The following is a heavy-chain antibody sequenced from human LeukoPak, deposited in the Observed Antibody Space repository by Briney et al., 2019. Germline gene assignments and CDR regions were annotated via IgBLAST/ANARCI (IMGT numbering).Heavy chain of an antibody. CDR2: IYPGDSDT. CDR1: GYNFTSYW. Sequence: GESLKISCKGSGYNFTSYWIGWVRQMSGKGLECMGIIYPGDSDTRYSPSFQGQVTISADKSINTAYLQWSSLKASDTAMYYCARGLYYYDSSGYYYFDYWGQGALVTVSS. D-gene: IGHD3-22*01. CDR3: ARGLYYYDSSGYYYFDY. J-gene: IGHJ4*02. V-gene: IGHV5-51*01.